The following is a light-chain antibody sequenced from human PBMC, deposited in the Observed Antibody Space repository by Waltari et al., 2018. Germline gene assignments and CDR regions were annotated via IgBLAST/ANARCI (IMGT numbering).Light chain of an antibody. Sequence: ITISCTGTSSDVGGYNYVSWYQQHPGKAPKLMIYEVSNRPSGVSNRFSGSKSGNTASLTISGLQAEDEADYYCSSYTSSSTWVFGGGTKLTVL. CDR1: SSDVGGYNY. CDR2: EVS. CDR3: SSYTSSSTWV. V-gene: IGLV2-14*01. J-gene: IGLJ3*02.